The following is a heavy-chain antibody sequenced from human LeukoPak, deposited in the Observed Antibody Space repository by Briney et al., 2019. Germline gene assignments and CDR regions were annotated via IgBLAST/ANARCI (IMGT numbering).Heavy chain of an antibody. V-gene: IGHV3-30-3*01. J-gene: IGHJ2*01. CDR1: GFTLSNYA. D-gene: IGHD6-13*01. Sequence: GGSLRLSCAASGFTLSNYAMNWVRQAPGKGLEWVAVISYDGSNKYYADSVKGRFTISRDNSKNTLYLQMNSLRAEDTAVHYCARPYSSSWYNWYFDLWGRGTLVTVSS. CDR2: ISYDGSNK. CDR3: ARPYSSSWYNWYFDL.